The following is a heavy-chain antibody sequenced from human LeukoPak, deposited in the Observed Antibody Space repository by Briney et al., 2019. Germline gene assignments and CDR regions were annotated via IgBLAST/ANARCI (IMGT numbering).Heavy chain of an antibody. CDR1: GGSISSSSYY. CDR3: ARSYSSSWYLYRYFDY. D-gene: IGHD6-13*01. J-gene: IGHJ4*02. CDR2: IYYSGST. V-gene: IGHV4-39*07. Sequence: KPSETLSLTCTVSGGSISSSSYYWGWIRQPPGKGLEWIGSIYYSGSTYYNPSLKSRVTISVDTSKNQFSLKLSSVTAADTAVYYCARSYSSSWYLYRYFDYWGQGTLVTVSS.